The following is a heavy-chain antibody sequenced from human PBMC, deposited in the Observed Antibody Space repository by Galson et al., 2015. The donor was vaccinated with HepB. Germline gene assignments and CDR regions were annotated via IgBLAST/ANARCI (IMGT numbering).Heavy chain of an antibody. D-gene: IGHD5-18*01. CDR1: GFTFSSYS. CDR3: ARDRGGYSYGRTSHPLDY. V-gene: IGHV3-21*01. Sequence: SLRLSCAASGFTFSSYSMNWVRQAPGKGLEWVSSISSSSSYIYYADSVKDRFTISRDNAKNSLYLQMNSLRAEDTAVYYCARDRGGYSYGRTSHPLDYWGQGTLVTVSS. J-gene: IGHJ4*02. CDR2: ISSSSSYI.